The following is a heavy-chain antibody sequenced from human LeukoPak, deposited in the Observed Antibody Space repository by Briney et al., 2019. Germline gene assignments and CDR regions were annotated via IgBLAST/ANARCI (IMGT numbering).Heavy chain of an antibody. V-gene: IGHV3-23*01. J-gene: IGHJ4*02. D-gene: IGHD2-21*02. CDR3: AREGPPGRKAQAVRDCGGDCYY. CDR2: ISDSGAET. Sequence: TGGSLRLSCGASGFTFSSYGMSWVRQPPGKGLEWVSAISDSGAETYYADSVKGRFTISRDNSKNTLFLQMNSLRVEDTAVYYCAREGPPGRKAQAVRDCGGDCYYWGQGTLVTVSS. CDR1: GFTFSSYG.